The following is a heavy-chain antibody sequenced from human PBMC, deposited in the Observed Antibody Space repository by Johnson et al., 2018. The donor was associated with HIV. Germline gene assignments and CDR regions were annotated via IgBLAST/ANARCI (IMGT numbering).Heavy chain of an antibody. Sequence: GQLVESGGGLVQPGRSLRLSCTTSGFIFGDYAMTWFRQAPTKGLEWVSFIRSKAYGETTEYAASVKGRFTISRDDSKSIAFLQMDSLKTEDTAMYYCTGGRDLRAFDIWGQGTMVTVSS. V-gene: IGHV3-49*03. D-gene: IGHD2-21*02. CDR2: IRSKAYGETT. J-gene: IGHJ3*02. CDR1: GFIFGDYA. CDR3: TGGRDLRAFDI.